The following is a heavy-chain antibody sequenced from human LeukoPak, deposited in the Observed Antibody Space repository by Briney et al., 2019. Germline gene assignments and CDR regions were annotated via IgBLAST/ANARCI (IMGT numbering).Heavy chain of an antibody. V-gene: IGHV3-21*01. J-gene: IGHJ4*02. Sequence: PGGSLRLSCAASGFTFSSYSMNWVRQAPGKGLGWVSSISSSSSYIYYADSVKGRFTISRDNAKNSLYLQMNRLRAADTAVYYCARSDSGPGFDYWGQGTLVTVSS. D-gene: IGHD3-10*01. CDR2: ISSSSSYI. CDR3: ARSDSGPGFDY. CDR1: GFTFSSYS.